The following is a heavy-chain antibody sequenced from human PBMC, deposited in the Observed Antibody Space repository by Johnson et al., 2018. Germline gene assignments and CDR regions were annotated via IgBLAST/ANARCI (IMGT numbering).Heavy chain of an antibody. CDR3: ARDGAYSSSWYDAFDI. CDR1: GGTFSSYA. V-gene: IGHV1-69*01. J-gene: IGHJ3*02. D-gene: IGHD6-13*01. CDR2: IIPIFGTA. Sequence: QVQLVQSGAEVKKPGSSVKVSCKASGGTFSSYAISWVRQAPGQGLEWMGGIIPIFGTANYAQKFQGRVTITADESTSTAYMELSSLRAEDTAVYYCARDGAYSSSWYDAFDIWGQGTMVTVSS.